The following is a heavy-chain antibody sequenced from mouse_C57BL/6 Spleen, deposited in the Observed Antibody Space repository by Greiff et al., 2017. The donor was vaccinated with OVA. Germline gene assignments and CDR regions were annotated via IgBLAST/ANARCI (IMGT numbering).Heavy chain of an antibody. CDR1: GYTFTSYW. J-gene: IGHJ2*01. CDR2: IDPNSGGT. Sequence: QVQLQQPGAELVKPGASVKLSCKASGYTFTSYWMHWVKQRPGRGLEWIGRIDPNSGGTKYNEKFKSKATLTEDKPSSTAYMQLSSLTSEDSAVYYCARSFGTTVVAPYYFDYWGQGTTLTVSS. D-gene: IGHD1-1*01. CDR3: ARSFGTTVVAPYYFDY. V-gene: IGHV1-72*01.